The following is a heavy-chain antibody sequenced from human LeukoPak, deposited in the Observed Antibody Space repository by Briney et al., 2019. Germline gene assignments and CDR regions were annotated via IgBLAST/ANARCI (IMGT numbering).Heavy chain of an antibody. D-gene: IGHD6-6*01. CDR2: ISYDGSTK. V-gene: IGHV3-30-3*01. J-gene: IGHJ4*02. CDR1: GFTFSSYA. Sequence: GGSLRLSRAASGFTFSSYAMHWVRQTPGKGLEWVAIISYDGSTKYYADSVKGRFTISRDNSKNTLYLQMNSLRTEDTAVYYCARDLSRYSSSLTYFDYWGQGSLVTVSS. CDR3: ARDLSRYSSSLTYFDY.